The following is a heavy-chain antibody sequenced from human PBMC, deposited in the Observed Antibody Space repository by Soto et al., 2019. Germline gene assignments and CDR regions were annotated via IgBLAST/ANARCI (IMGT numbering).Heavy chain of an antibody. CDR2: INPNSGGT. D-gene: IGHD3-10*01. V-gene: IGHV1-2*02. CDR3: ARDRGPYGSTVYYFDY. Sequence: ASVKVSCKASGYTFTGYYMHWVRQAPGQGLEWMGWINPNSGGTNYAQKFQGRVTMTRDTSISTAYMELSRLRSDDTAVYYCARDRGPYGSTVYYFDYWGQGTLVTVSS. CDR1: GYTFTGYY. J-gene: IGHJ4*02.